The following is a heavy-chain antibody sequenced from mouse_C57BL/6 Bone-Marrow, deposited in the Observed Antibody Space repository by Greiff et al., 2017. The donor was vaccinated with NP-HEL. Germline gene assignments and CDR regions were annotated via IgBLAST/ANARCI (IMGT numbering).Heavy chain of an antibody. Sequence: VQLQQPGAELVMPGASVKLSCKASGYTFTSYWMHWVKQRPGQGLEWIGEIDPSDSYTNYNQKFKGKSTLTVDKSSSTAYMQLSSLTSEDSAVYYCARKTVVDSYYFDYWGQGTTLTVSS. V-gene: IGHV1-69*01. D-gene: IGHD1-1*01. CDR2: IDPSDSYT. J-gene: IGHJ2*01. CDR3: ARKTVVDSYYFDY. CDR1: GYTFTSYW.